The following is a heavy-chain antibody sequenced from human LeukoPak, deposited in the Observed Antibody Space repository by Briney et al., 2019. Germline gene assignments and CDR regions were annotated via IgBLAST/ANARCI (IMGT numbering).Heavy chain of an antibody. CDR2: IKSKTGGGTT. D-gene: IGHD1-26*01. CDR3: TTALIVGPDY. CDR1: GFTFSNAW. Sequence: GGSLRLSCAASGFTFSNAWMSWVRQAPGKGLEWVGRIKSKTGGGTTDYAAPVKGRFTISRDDSKNTLYLQMNSLKTEDTAVYYCTTALIVGPDYWGQGTLVTVSS. J-gene: IGHJ4*02. V-gene: IGHV3-15*01.